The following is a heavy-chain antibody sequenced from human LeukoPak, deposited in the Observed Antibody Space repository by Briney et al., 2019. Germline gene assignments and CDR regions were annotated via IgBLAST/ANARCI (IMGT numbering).Heavy chain of an antibody. J-gene: IGHJ4*02. CDR3: GRGDYVGDY. CDR2: IKGDGSTT. D-gene: IGHD4-17*01. CDR1: GFTFSSYW. Sequence: PGGSLRLSCAASGFTFSSYWMHWVRQAPGKGLVWVSRIKGDGSTTSYADSVKGRFTISRDNAKNTLYLQMNSLRAEDTAVYYCGRGDYVGDYWGQGTLVTVSS. V-gene: IGHV3-74*01.